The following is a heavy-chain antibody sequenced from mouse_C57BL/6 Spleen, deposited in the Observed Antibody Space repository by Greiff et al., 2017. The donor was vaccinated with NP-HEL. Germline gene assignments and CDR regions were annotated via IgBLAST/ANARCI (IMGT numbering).Heavy chain of an antibody. CDR2: INPNNGGT. CDR3: ARSRGAQGYFDY. J-gene: IGHJ2*01. Sequence: EVQLQQSGPELVKPGASVKISCKASGYTFTDYYMNWVKQSHGKSLEWIGDINPNNGGTSYNQKFKGKATLTVDKSSSTAYMELRSLTSEDSAVYYCARSRGAQGYFDYWGQGTTLTVSS. CDR1: GYTFTDYY. D-gene: IGHD3-2*02. V-gene: IGHV1-26*01.